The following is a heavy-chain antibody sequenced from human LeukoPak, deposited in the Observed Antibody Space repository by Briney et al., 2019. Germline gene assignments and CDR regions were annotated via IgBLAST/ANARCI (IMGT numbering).Heavy chain of an antibody. CDR1: GFTFSSYW. CDR2: INSGGSNT. D-gene: IGHD4-17*01. Sequence: GGSLRLSCAASGFTFSSYWMHWVRQAPGKGLVWVSRINSGGSNTSYADSVKGRFTISRDNAKNSLYLQMNSLRAEDTAVYYCARHLPPYGDYPLDYWGQGTLVTVSS. J-gene: IGHJ4*02. CDR3: ARHLPPYGDYPLDY. V-gene: IGHV3-74*01.